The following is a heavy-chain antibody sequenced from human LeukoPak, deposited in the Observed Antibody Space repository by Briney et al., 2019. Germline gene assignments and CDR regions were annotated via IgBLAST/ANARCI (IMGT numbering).Heavy chain of an antibody. V-gene: IGHV3-7*01. Sequence: GGSLRLSCAASGFTFSNYGMSWVRQAPGKGLEWVANIKKDGSEKYYVDSVKGRFTISRDNAKTSLYLQMNSLRAEDTAVYYCARHLSGITGYTYGRGIDYWGQGTLVTVSS. CDR2: IKKDGSEK. CDR3: ARHLSGITGYTYGRGIDY. CDR1: GFTFSNYG. D-gene: IGHD5-18*01. J-gene: IGHJ4*02.